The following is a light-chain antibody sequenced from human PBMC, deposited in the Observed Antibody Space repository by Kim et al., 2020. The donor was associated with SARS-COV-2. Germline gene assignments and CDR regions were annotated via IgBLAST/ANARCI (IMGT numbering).Light chain of an antibody. CDR3: ASYTSGSTWV. V-gene: IGLV2-14*03. J-gene: IGLJ3*02. CDR2: DVT. Sequence: GQSITVSCTGTSSDVGAYNYVSWYQQHPGKAPKLLIYDVTRRLSGIAIRFSGSKSGNTASLTISGLRAEDEADYYCASYTSGSTWVFGGGTKLTVL. CDR1: SSDVGAYNY.